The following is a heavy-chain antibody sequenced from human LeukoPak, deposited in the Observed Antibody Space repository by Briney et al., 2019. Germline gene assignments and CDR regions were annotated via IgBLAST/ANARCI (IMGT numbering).Heavy chain of an antibody. CDR1: GFTFDDYA. V-gene: IGHV3-43D*03. J-gene: IGHJ4*02. CDR3: ATDNYDSSDYGIFDY. CDR2: INWDGGST. Sequence: NPGGSLRLSCAASGFTFDDYAMHWVRHAPGKGLEWVSLINWDGGSTYYADSVKGRFTISRDNSKNSLYLQMSSLRAEDTALYYCATDNYDSSDYGIFDYWGRGTLVTVSS. D-gene: IGHD3-22*01.